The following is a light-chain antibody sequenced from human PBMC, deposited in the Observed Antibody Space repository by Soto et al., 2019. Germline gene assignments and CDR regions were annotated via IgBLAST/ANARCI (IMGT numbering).Light chain of an antibody. CDR3: QSYDSGLSGYVI. CDR1: SSNIGAGYD. J-gene: IGLJ2*01. CDR2: GNS. Sequence: QSVLTQPPSVSGAPGQRVTISCTGSSSNIGAGYDVHWYQQLPGTAPKFLIYGNSNRPSGVPDRFSGSKSGTSASLAITGLQAEDEADYYCQSYDSGLSGYVIFGGGTKLTVL. V-gene: IGLV1-40*01.